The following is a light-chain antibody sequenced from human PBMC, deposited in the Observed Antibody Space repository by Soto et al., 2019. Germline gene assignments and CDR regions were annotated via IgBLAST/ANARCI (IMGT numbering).Light chain of an antibody. V-gene: IGKV3-11*01. CDR1: QTLSSRH. CDR3: QQRIT. J-gene: IGKJ1*01. CDR2: DAS. Sequence: VLTQSPGTLSLSPGERATLSCRASQTLSSRHLAWYQQKPGQAPRLLIYDASNRATGIPARFSGSGSGTDFTLTISSLEPEDFAVYYCQQRITFGQGTKVDIK.